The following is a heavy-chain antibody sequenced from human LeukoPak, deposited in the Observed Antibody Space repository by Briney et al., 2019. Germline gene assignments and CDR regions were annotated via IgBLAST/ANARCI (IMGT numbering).Heavy chain of an antibody. V-gene: IGHV4-30-2*01. J-gene: IGHJ4*02. D-gene: IGHD3-3*01. CDR3: ARDRMDDFWSGYYFDY. Sequence: SETLSLTCTVSGGSISSGGYYWSWIRQPPGKGLEWIGYIYHSGSTYYNPSLKSRVTISVDRSKNQFSLKLSSVTAADTAVYYCARDRMDDFWSGYYFDYWGQGTLVTVSS. CDR1: GGSISSGGYY. CDR2: IYHSGST.